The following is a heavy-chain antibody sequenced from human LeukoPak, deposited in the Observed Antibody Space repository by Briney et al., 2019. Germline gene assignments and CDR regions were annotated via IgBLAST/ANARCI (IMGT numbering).Heavy chain of an antibody. Sequence: SETLSLTCTVSGGSISSGGYYWSWIRQHPGKGLEWIGYIYYSGSTYYNPSLESRVTISLDTSKNQFSLKLSSVTAADTAVYYCARTYSGYDREDAFDIWGQGTMVTVSS. J-gene: IGHJ3*02. V-gene: IGHV4-31*03. CDR2: IYYSGST. CDR1: GGSISSGGYY. D-gene: IGHD5-12*01. CDR3: ARTYSGYDREDAFDI.